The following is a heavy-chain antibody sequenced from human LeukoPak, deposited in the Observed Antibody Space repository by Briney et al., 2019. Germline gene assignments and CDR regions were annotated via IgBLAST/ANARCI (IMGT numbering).Heavy chain of an antibody. CDR1: GFSISSGYY. V-gene: IGHV4-38-2*02. Sequence: PSETLSLTGTVSGFSISSGYYWGWIRQPPGKGLEWIGSIYYSGSTYYNPSLKSRVTISVDTSKNQFSLKLSSVTAADTAVYYCARDLAAAAYGELDYWGQGTLVTVSS. CDR3: ARDLAAAAYGELDY. D-gene: IGHD6-13*01. CDR2: IYYSGST. J-gene: IGHJ4*02.